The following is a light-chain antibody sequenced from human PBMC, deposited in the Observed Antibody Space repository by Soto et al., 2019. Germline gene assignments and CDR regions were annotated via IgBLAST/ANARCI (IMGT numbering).Light chain of an antibody. CDR2: DAS. CDR3: QQFQSYALT. J-gene: IGKJ4*01. Sequence: AIQLTQSPSSLSASVGDRVTITCRASQGISSALAWYQHKPGRAPRLLIYDASSLQSGVPSRFSGSGSGTDFTLTLISLQPGDVAPYYCQQFQSYALTFGGGTKLEIK. CDR1: QGISSA. V-gene: IGKV1-13*02.